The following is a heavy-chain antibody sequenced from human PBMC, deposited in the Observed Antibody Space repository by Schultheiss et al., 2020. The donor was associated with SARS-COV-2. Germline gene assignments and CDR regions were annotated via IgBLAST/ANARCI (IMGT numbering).Heavy chain of an antibody. CDR2: ISGSGGST. CDR3: AKDMYYDSRGNDY. Sequence: GGSLRLSCAASGFNFNTYDMHWVRQIAGERLELVSAISGSGGSTYYADSVKGRFTISRDNSKNTLYLQMNSLRVEDTALYYCAKDMYYDSRGNDYWGQGTLVTVSS. D-gene: IGHD3-22*01. V-gene: IGHV3-23*01. J-gene: IGHJ4*02. CDR1: GFNFNTYD.